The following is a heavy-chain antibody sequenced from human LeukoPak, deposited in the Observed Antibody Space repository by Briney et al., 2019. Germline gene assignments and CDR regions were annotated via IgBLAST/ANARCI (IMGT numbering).Heavy chain of an antibody. D-gene: IGHD3-10*01. Sequence: GESLKISCKGSGYGFASYWIGWVRQTPEKGLEWMGIIYPADSDTIYSPSFQGQVTISADKPISTAYLQWSSLRASDTAIYYCARRGSGNLHRNWFGPWGQGTLATVSS. CDR3: ARRGSGNLHRNWFGP. J-gene: IGHJ5*02. CDR1: GYGFASYW. V-gene: IGHV5-51*01. CDR2: IYPADSDT.